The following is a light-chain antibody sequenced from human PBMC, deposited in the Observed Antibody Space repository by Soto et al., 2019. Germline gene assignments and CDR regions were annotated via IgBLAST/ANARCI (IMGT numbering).Light chain of an antibody. CDR2: GAS. Sequence: ENVLTQSPGTLSLSPGERATLSCRASQTVYNGFLAWYQQKPGQAPRLLIYGASSRATGIPDRFSGSGSGTDFTLTISSLEPEDFAVYYCQQYGSSPPYTFGQGTKLENK. V-gene: IGKV3-20*01. J-gene: IGKJ2*01. CDR1: QTVYNGF. CDR3: QQYGSSPPYT.